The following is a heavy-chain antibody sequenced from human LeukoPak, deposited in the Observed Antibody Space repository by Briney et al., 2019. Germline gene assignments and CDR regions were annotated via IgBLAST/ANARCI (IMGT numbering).Heavy chain of an antibody. CDR3: ALLRYYFYGMDV. CDR2: ITSNGGST. CDR1: GFTFSSYA. J-gene: IGHJ6*04. V-gene: IGHV3-64D*06. D-gene: IGHD3-9*01. Sequence: PGGSLRLSCSASGFTFSSYAMHWVRQAPGKGLEYVSAITSNGGSTYYADSVKGRFTISRDNSKNAPYLQMSSLRAEDTAVYYCALLRYYFYGMDVWGKGATVTVSS.